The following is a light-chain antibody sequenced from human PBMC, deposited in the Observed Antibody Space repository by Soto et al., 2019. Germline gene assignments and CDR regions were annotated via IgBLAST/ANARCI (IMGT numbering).Light chain of an antibody. CDR3: TSYTSSSTLEV. CDR1: SSDVGGYNY. J-gene: IGLJ2*01. V-gene: IGLV2-14*01. Sequence: QSALTQPASVSGSPGQSITISCTGTSSDVGGYNYVSWYQQHPGKAPKLMIYDVSYRPSGDSNRFSGSKSGNTASLTISGLQAEDEADYYCTSYTSSSTLEVFGGGTKLTVL. CDR2: DVS.